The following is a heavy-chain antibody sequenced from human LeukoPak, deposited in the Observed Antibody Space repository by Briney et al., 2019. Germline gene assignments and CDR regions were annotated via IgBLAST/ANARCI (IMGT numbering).Heavy chain of an antibody. J-gene: IGHJ3*02. V-gene: IGHV3-30*18. D-gene: IGHD1-26*01. Sequence: GGSLRLSCAASGFTFSSYGMHWVRQAPGKGLEWVAVISYDGSNKYYADSVKGRFTISRDNSKNTLYLQMNSLRAEDTAVYYCAKLGGSYPEKGDWNDAFDIWGQGTMVTVSS. CDR3: AKLGGSYPEKGDWNDAFDI. CDR1: GFTFSSYG. CDR2: ISYDGSNK.